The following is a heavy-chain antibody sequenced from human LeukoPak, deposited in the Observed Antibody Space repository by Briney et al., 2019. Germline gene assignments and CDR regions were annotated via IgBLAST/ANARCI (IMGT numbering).Heavy chain of an antibody. CDR3: ARARVRQLRGVYYYYGMDV. Sequence: SETLSLTCAVYGGSFSGYYWSWIRQPPGKGLEWIGEINHSGSTNYNPSLKSRVTISVDTSKNQFSLKLSSVTAADTAVYYCARARVRQLRGVYYYYGMDVWGQGTTVTVSS. V-gene: IGHV4-34*01. D-gene: IGHD6-6*01. CDR2: INHSGST. CDR1: GGSFSGYY. J-gene: IGHJ6*02.